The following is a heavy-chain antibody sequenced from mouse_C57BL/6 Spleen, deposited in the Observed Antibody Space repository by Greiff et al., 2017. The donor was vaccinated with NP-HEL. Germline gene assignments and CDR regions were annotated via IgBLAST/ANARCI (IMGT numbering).Heavy chain of an antibody. CDR2: ISDGGSYT. CDR3: ASFHDGYYGDD. J-gene: IGHJ2*01. V-gene: IGHV5-4*01. D-gene: IGHD2-3*01. CDR1: GFTFSSYA. Sequence: EVQVVESGGGLVKPGGSLKLSCAASGFTFSSYAMSWVRQTPEKRLEWVATISDGGSYTYYPDNVKGRFTISRDNAKNNLYLQMSHLKSEDTAMCYCASFHDGYYGDDWGKGTTLTVSS.